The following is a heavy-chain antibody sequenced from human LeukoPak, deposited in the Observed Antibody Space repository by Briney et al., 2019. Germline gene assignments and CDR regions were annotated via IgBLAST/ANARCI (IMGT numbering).Heavy chain of an antibody. J-gene: IGHJ4*02. V-gene: IGHV4-34*01. CDR1: GGSFSGYY. CDR3: ATEILGAPTPGAY. CDR2: VHRSGRT. Sequence: PSETLSLTCAVYGGSFSGYYWSWIRQPPGKGLEWIGEVHRSGRTNYMPSLKSRVTISIDNSKDQISLDLASVTAADTAVYYCATEILGAPTPGAYWGQGTLVTVSS. D-gene: IGHD2-8*02.